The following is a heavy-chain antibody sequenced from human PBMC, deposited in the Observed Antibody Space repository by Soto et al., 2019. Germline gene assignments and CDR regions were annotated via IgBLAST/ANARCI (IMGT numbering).Heavy chain of an antibody. Sequence: SETLSLTCTVSGGSISSGGYYWSWIRQHPGKGLEWIGYIYYSGSTYYNPSLKSRVTISVDTSKNQFSLKLSSVTAADTAVYYCERDRAIGPIPDWGQGTLVTVSS. CDR2: IYYSGST. J-gene: IGHJ4*02. CDR1: GGSISSGGYY. D-gene: IGHD2-21*01. V-gene: IGHV4-31*03. CDR3: ERDRAIGPIPD.